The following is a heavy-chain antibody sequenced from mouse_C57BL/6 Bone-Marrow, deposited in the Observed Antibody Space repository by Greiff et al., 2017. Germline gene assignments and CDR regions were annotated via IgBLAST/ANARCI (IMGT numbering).Heavy chain of an antibody. D-gene: IGHD2-2*01. CDR2: IDPEAGDT. J-gene: IGHJ2*01. CDR1: GFNIKDYY. CDR3: TTLLLLWLRRRDY. Sequence: VQLQQSGAELVRPGASVKLSCTASGFNIKDYYMHWVKQRPEQGLEWIGRIDPEAGDTEYAPEFQGKATMTADTSSNTAYLQLSSLTSEDTAVYYCTTLLLLWLRRRDYWGQGTTLTVSS. V-gene: IGHV14-1*01.